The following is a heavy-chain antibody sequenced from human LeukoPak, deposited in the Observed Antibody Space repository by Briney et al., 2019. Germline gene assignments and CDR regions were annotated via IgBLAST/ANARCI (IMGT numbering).Heavy chain of an antibody. V-gene: IGHV1-69*13. CDR2: IIPIFGTA. D-gene: IGHD1-7*01. Sequence: EASVTVSCTASGGTFSSYAISWVRQAPGQGLEWMGGIIPIFGTANYAQKFQGRVTITADESTSTAYMELSSLRSEDTAVYYCARALTGTGPPGWFDPWGQGTLVTVSS. CDR3: ARALTGTGPPGWFDP. J-gene: IGHJ5*02. CDR1: GGTFSSYA.